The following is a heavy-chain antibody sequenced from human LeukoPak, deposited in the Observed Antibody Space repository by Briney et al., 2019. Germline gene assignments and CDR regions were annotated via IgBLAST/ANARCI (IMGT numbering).Heavy chain of an antibody. Sequence: GGSLRLSCAASGFTFSNYAMYWVRQARGKGLEWLAIISYDVSSEYYADSVKSRFTISRDNSKNTLFLQMNDVRPEDTAVYYCAKDNDGAAAGSFDYWGQGTLVTVSS. CDR2: ISYDVSSE. CDR3: AKDNDGAAAGSFDY. CDR1: GFTFSNYA. D-gene: IGHD6-13*01. J-gene: IGHJ4*02. V-gene: IGHV3-30-3*01.